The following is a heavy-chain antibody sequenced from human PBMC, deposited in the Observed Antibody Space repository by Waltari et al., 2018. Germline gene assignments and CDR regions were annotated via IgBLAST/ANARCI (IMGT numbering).Heavy chain of an antibody. CDR3: AKDFVNDGDGY. V-gene: IGHV3-30*02. CDR1: GFPFSSYG. J-gene: IGHJ4*02. CDR2: IRYDGSNK. Sequence: QVQLVESGGGVVQPGGSLRLSCAASGFPFSSYGMHWVRQAPGKGMEWVAFIRYDGSNKYYADSVKGRFTISRDNSKNTLYLQMNSLRAEDTAVYYCAKDFVNDGDGYWGQGTLVTVSS. D-gene: IGHD4-17*01.